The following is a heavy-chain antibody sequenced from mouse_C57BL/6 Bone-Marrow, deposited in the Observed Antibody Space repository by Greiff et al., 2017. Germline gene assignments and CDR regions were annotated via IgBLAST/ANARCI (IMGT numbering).Heavy chain of an antibody. CDR3: ARWSSFAY. V-gene: IGHV14-3*01. CDR2: IDPANGNT. CDR1: GFNIQNTY. Sequence: EVQLQQSVAELVRPGASVKLSCTASGFNIQNTYMHWVKQRPEQGLEWIGRIDPANGNTKYAPKFQGKATITADTSSNTAYLQLSSLTSEDTAIYYCARWSSFAYGGQGTLVTVSA. J-gene: IGHJ3*01.